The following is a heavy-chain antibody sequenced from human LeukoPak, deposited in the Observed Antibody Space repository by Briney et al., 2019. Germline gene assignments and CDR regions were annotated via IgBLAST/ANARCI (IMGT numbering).Heavy chain of an antibody. Sequence: GRSLRLSCAASGFTFSAYGMHWVRQAPGKGLEWVATISYDVSNEYYADSVKGRFTISRDNSKNTLYLQMNSLRAVDTAVYYCARNFGPYSNILYSLDYWGQGTLVTVSS. CDR1: GFTFSAYG. D-gene: IGHD6-13*01. J-gene: IGHJ4*02. V-gene: IGHV3-30*03. CDR3: ARNFGPYSNILYSLDY. CDR2: ISYDVSNE.